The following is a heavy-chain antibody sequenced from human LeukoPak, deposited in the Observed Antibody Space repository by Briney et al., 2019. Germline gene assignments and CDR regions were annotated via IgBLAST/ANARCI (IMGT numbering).Heavy chain of an antibody. Sequence: GGSLRLSCAASGFTFSSSWMHWVRQAPGKGLVWVSRINRDGSTTNSADSVKGRFTISRDNAKNTLYLQMNSLRAEDTAVYYCAKAPSVPDELYYFDYWGQGTLVTVSS. CDR3: AKAPSVPDELYYFDY. J-gene: IGHJ4*02. V-gene: IGHV3-74*01. D-gene: IGHD1-7*01. CDR2: INRDGSTT. CDR1: GFTFSSSW.